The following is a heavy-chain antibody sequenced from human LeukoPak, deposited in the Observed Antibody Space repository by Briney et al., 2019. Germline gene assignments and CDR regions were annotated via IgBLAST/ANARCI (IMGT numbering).Heavy chain of an antibody. V-gene: IGHV1-2*02. CDR3: ARAGYDYGDSSDF. J-gene: IGHJ4*02. D-gene: IGHD4-17*01. Sequence: ASVKVSCKASEYPFTTYYIHWVRQAPGQGLEWMGCTNPKNGDSKYAQKFQGRVTMTRATSIATAYMEVSRLTSDDTAVYFCARAGYDYGDSSDFWGQGTLVTVSS. CDR2: TNPKNGDS. CDR1: EYPFTTYY.